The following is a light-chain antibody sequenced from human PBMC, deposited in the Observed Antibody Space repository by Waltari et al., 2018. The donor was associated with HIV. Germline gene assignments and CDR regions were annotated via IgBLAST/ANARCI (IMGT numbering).Light chain of an antibody. CDR2: EGS. J-gene: IGLJ2*01. CDR1: SSYVGRSHL. V-gene: IGLV2-23*01. Sequence: QSALTQPASVSGSPGQSITISCTGTSSYVGRSHLVPCYQQHPGKAPKLMIYEGSKRPSGVSNRFSGSKSGNTASLTISGLQAEDEADYYCCSYAGSSTLEVFGGGTKLTVL. CDR3: CSYAGSSTLEV.